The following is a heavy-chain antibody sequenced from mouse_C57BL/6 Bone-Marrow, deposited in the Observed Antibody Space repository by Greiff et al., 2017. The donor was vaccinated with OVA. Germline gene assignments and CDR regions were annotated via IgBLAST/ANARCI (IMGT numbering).Heavy chain of an antibody. CDR1: GYSITSGYY. J-gene: IGHJ2*01. CDR2: ISYDGSN. Sequence: EVKLEESGPGLVKPSQSLSLTCSVTGYSITSGYYWNWIRQFPGNKLEWMGYISYDGSNNYNPSLKNRISITRDTSKNQFFLKLNSVTTEDTATYYCASSTGEDYFDYWGQGTTLTVSS. CDR3: ASSTGEDYFDY. V-gene: IGHV3-6*01.